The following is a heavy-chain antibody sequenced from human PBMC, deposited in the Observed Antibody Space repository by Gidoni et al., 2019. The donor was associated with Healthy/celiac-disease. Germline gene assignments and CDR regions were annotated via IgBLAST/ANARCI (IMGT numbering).Heavy chain of an antibody. CDR2: IYYSGST. D-gene: IGHD6-13*01. J-gene: IGHJ4*02. CDR3: ASCSSSWYRNFDY. CDR1: GYY. V-gene: IGHV4-31*02. Sequence: GYYSSWIRQHPGKGLAWIGYIYYSGSTYYNPSLKSRVTISVDTSKNQFSLKLSSVTAADTAVYYCASCSSSWYRNFDYWGQGTLVTVSS.